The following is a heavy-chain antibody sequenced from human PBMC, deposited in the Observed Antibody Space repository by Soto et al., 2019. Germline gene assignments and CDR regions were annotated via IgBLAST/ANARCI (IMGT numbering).Heavy chain of an antibody. J-gene: IGHJ4*02. V-gene: IGHV4-4*07. CDR3: ARAPYMTAWAYDF. CDR2: ISRTGYK. D-gene: IGHD2-21*02. Sequence: QVRLQESGPRLVKPSETLSLTCTVSGDPDNRDYWSWMRQTAEKGLEWIGRISRTGYKDVNPSFQRRVTISVDPSRDHLSLDLKPVTVADTAVYYCARAPYMTAWAYDFWGQGALVTVS. CDR1: GDPDNRDY.